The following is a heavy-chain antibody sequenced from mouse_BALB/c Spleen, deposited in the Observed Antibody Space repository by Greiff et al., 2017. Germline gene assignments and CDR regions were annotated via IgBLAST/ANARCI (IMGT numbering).Heavy chain of an antibody. CDR3: ARDYRYSWFAY. D-gene: IGHD2-14*01. J-gene: IGHJ3*01. Sequence: QVQLQQPGAELVKPGASVKLSCKASGYTFTSYWMRWVKQRPGQGLEWIGEINPSNGRTNYNEKFKSKATLTVDKSSSTAYMQLSSLTSEDSAVYYCARDYRYSWFAYWGQGTLVTVSA. V-gene: IGHV1S81*02. CDR2: INPSNGRT. CDR1: GYTFTSYW.